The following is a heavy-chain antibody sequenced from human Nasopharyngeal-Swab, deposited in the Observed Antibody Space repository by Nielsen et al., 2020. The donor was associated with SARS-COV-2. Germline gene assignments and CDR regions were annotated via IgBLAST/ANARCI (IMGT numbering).Heavy chain of an antibody. CDR3: AADSTQRLVLKRTSFDP. V-gene: IGHV4-59*04. Sequence: WIPQPPGKGLEWIGYIYYSGSTYYNPSLRSRVTISVDTSKSQFSLKLSSVTAADTAVYYCAADSTQRLVLKRTSFDPWGQGTLVTVSS. J-gene: IGHJ5*02. D-gene: IGHD6-19*01. CDR2: IYYSGST.